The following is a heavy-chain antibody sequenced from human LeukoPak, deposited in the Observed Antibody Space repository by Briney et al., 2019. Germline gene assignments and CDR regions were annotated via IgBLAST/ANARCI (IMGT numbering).Heavy chain of an antibody. CDR3: ARDTLYDSSGYYYPHFDY. CDR1: GYTFTGYY. CDR2: INPNSGGT. V-gene: IGHV1-2*06. D-gene: IGHD3-22*01. J-gene: IGHJ4*02. Sequence: ASVKVSCKASGYTFTGYYMHWVQQAPGQGLEWMGRINPNSGGTNYAQKVQGRVTMTRDTSISTAYMELSRLRSDDTAVYYCARDTLYDSSGYYYPHFDYWGQGTLVTVSS.